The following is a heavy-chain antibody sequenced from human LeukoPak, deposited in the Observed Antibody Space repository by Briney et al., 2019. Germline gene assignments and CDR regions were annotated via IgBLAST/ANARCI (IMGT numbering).Heavy chain of an antibody. V-gene: IGHV1-69*05. J-gene: IGHJ3*02. CDR2: IIPIFGTA. Sequence: SVKVSCKASGGTFSSYAISWVRQAPGQGLEWMGGIIPIFGTANYARKFQGRVTITTDESTSTAYMELSSLRSEDTAVYYCARDLYSSSHDAFDIWGQGTMVTVSS. D-gene: IGHD6-13*01. CDR1: GGTFSSYA. CDR3: ARDLYSSSHDAFDI.